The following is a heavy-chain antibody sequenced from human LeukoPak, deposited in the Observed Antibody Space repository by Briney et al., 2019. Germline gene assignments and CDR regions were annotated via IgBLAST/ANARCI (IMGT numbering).Heavy chain of an antibody. J-gene: IGHJ4*02. CDR3: TTNYGRTNFGSGSYHFFDS. Sequence: PGGSLRLSCAASGFTFSNAWMSWVRQAPGKGLEWVGLIKSKTDGGTTDYAAPVKGRFTISRDDSKNTMYLQMNSLKSEDTAVYHCTTNYGRTNFGSGSYHFFDSWGQGTLVTVSS. CDR2: IKSKTDGGTT. V-gene: IGHV3-15*01. D-gene: IGHD3-10*01. CDR1: GFTFSNAW.